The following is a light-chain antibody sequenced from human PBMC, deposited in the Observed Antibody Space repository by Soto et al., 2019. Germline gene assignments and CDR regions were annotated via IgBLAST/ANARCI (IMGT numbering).Light chain of an antibody. CDR3: QQYHKXXLT. Sequence: EIVMTQFPATLSVSPGERATLSCRASQSVSTNLAWYQQKPGQAPRLLMYGASTRATGMPASFSGSGSGTEFILTISXLXXEDFAVYYCQQYHKXXLTFGGGTKVEIK. CDR2: GAS. J-gene: IGKJ4*01. V-gene: IGKV3-15*01. CDR1: QSVSTN.